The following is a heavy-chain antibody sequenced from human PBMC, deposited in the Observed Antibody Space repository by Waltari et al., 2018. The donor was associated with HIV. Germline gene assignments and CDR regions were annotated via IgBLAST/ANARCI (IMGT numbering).Heavy chain of an antibody. CDR1: GYTFINFD. V-gene: IGHV1-8*02. Sequence: QVHLVQSGPEVKRPGASVKISCQAFGYTFINFDVNWIRPAAGQGPEWLGWMNPNSGNRASPYIFEDRVTMTRDVSTDTAYMEMTGLTPEDTAIYYCARNSSGKGNRYFYYGLDVWGQGTPVTV. CDR3: ARNSSGKGNRYFYYGLDV. CDR2: MNPNSGNR. D-gene: IGHD3-22*01. J-gene: IGHJ6*02.